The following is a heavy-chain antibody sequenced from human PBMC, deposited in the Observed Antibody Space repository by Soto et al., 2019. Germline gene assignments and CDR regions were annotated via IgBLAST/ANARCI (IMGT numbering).Heavy chain of an antibody. CDR2: IYPGDSDT. V-gene: IGHV5-51*01. Sequence: GESLKISCKGSGYSFTSYWIGWVRQMPGKGLEWMGIIYPGDSDTRYSPSFQGQVTISADKSISTAYLQWSSLKASDTAMYYCARLDYSGAAGQRFDAFDIWGQGTMVTVSS. CDR1: GYSFTSYW. CDR3: ARLDYSGAAGQRFDAFDI. D-gene: IGHD2-21*01. J-gene: IGHJ3*02.